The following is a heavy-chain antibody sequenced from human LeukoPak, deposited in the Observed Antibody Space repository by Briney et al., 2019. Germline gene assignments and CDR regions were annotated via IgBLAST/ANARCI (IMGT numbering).Heavy chain of an antibody. J-gene: IGHJ4*02. V-gene: IGHV4-4*07. Sequence: SETLSLTCTVSGGSISSYYWSWIRQPAGKGLEWIGRIYTSGSTIYNPSLKSRVTMSVDTSKNQFSLKLSSVTAADTAMYYCTREAGNTQYFDYWGQGTLVTVSS. D-gene: IGHD1-1*01. CDR2: IYTSGST. CDR1: GGSISSYY. CDR3: TREAGNTQYFDY.